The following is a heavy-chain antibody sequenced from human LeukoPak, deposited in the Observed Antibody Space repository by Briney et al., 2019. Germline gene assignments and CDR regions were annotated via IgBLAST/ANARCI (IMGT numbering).Heavy chain of an antibody. Sequence: SETLSLTCAVYGGSFSGYYWSWIRQPLGKGLEWIGEINHSGSTNYNPSLKSRVTISVDTSKNQFSLKLSSVTAADTAVYYCARGDGGSFYWGQGTLVTVSS. J-gene: IGHJ4*02. D-gene: IGHD4-23*01. CDR1: GGSFSGYY. CDR2: INHSGST. V-gene: IGHV4-34*01. CDR3: ARGDGGSFY.